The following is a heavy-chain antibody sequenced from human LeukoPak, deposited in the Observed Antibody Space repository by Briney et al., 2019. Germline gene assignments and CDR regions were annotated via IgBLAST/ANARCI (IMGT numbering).Heavy chain of an antibody. J-gene: IGHJ4*02. D-gene: IGHD6-19*01. CDR3: ARVVSVAGSFDY. CDR2: IIPIFGTA. CDR1: GGTFSSYA. V-gene: IGHV1-69*13. Sequence: ASVKVSCKASGGTFSSYAISWVRQAPGQGLEWMGGIIPIFGTANYAQKFQGRVTITADESTSTAYMELSSLRSEDTGVYYCARVVSVAGSFDYWGQGTLVTVSS.